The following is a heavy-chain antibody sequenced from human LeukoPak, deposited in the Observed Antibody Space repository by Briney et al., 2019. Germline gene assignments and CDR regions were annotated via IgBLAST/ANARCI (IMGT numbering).Heavy chain of an antibody. Sequence: GGSLRLSCGASGFTFSNYAMSWARQAPGKGLEWVSVISDSGGTAYYADSVRGRFTISRDNSKNTLYLQMNSLRAEDTAVYYCARGWRGSGSYYISGYMDVWGKGTTVTVSS. CDR3: ARGWRGSGSYYISGYMDV. J-gene: IGHJ6*03. V-gene: IGHV3-23*01. CDR2: ISDSGGTA. D-gene: IGHD3-10*01. CDR1: GFTFSNYA.